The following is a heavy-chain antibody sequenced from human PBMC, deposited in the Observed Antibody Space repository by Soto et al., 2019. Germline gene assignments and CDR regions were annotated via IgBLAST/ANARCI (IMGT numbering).Heavy chain of an antibody. D-gene: IGHD2-2*01. V-gene: IGHV3-23*01. CDR1: GFTFDTYA. Sequence: EVQLLESGGGLVQPGGSLRLSCAASGFTFDTYAMTWIRQAPGKGLEWVSAIGGGGGSKDYADSVKGRFTISRDNSKNTLYLQMNSLRVEDTAVYYCAKRAYCSTFSCTFDPWGQGILVTVS. CDR3: AKRAYCSTFSCTFDP. CDR2: IGGGGGSK. J-gene: IGHJ5*02.